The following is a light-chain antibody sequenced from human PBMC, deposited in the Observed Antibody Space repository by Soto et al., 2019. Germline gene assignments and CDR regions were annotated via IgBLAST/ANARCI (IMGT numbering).Light chain of an antibody. J-gene: IGLJ1*01. Sequence: QSALTQPPSVSAAPGQKVTISCSGSSSNIGNNYVSWYQQLPGTAPKLLIYDNNKRPSGNPDRFSGYKSGTSATLGISGLQTGDEADYYCGTWDSSLSVHVFGTGTKVTVL. CDR2: DNN. CDR1: SSNIGNNY. V-gene: IGLV1-51*01. CDR3: GTWDSSLSVHV.